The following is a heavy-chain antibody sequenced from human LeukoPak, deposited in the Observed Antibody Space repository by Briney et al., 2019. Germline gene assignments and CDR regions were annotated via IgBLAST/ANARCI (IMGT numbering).Heavy chain of an antibody. CDR1: GFTFSSYS. V-gene: IGHV3-48*01. Sequence: GGSLRLSCAASGFTFSSYSMNWVRQAPGKGLEWVSYISSSSTIYYADSVKGRFTISRDNAKNSLYLQMNSLRAEDTAVYHCASFVVVPAAIGYWGQGTLVTVSS. J-gene: IGHJ4*02. CDR3: ASFVVVPAAIGY. D-gene: IGHD2-2*02. CDR2: ISSSSTI.